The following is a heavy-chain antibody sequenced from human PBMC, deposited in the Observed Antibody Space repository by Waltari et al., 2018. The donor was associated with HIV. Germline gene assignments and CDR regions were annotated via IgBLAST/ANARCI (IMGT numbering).Heavy chain of an antibody. D-gene: IGHD3-22*01. J-gene: IGHJ4*02. Sequence: QVQLQQWGAGLLKPSETLSLTCAVYGGSFSGYYWSWIRQPPGKGLEWIGEINHSGSANDNPSLKGRVTISVDTSKNQFSLKLSSVTAADTAVYYCARVNYYDSSGYELPYFDYWGQGTLVTVSS. CDR2: INHSGSA. CDR1: GGSFSGYY. V-gene: IGHV4-34*01. CDR3: ARVNYYDSSGYELPYFDY.